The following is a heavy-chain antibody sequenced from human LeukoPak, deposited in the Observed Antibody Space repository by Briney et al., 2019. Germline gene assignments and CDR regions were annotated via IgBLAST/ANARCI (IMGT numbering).Heavy chain of an antibody. D-gene: IGHD6-13*01. J-gene: IGHJ4*02. Sequence: GRSLRLSCEASGISFSSYWMAWVRQAPGKGLEWVSTISGSGGRAYYADPVKGRFTISRDNSKNTLYLQMNSLRAEDTAVYYCAKGGDPSYSSSWYGYYFDYWGPGTLVTVSS. V-gene: IGHV3-23*01. CDR2: ISGSGGRA. CDR3: AKGGDPSYSSSWYGYYFDY. CDR1: GISFSSYW.